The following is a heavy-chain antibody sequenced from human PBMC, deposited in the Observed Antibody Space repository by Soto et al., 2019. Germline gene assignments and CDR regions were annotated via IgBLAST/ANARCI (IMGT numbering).Heavy chain of an antibody. CDR3: ARDAARGRCDKGFDY. CDR2: INSTSSYI. V-gene: IGHV3-21*01. CDR1: GFTFSSYT. D-gene: IGHD6-6*01. Sequence: EVQLVESGGGLVKPGGSLRLSCAASGFTFSSYTMHWVRQAPGKGLEWVSHINSTSSYIYYTDSLKGRFTISRDNAQNSLYLQMDGLGPGDTAVYYCARDAARGRCDKGFDYWGQGTLVTVSS. J-gene: IGHJ4*02.